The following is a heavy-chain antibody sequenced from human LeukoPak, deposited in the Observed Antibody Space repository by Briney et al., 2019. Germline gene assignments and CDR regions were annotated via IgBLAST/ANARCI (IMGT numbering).Heavy chain of an antibody. V-gene: IGHV3-23*01. CDR3: AKAAVYCGGDCYSSFGY. CDR2: ISGSGGST. Sequence: GGSLRLSCAASGFTFSSYAMSWVRQAPGKGLEWVSAISGSGGSTYYADSVKGRFTISRDNSKNTLYLQMNSLRAEDTAVYYCAKAAVYCGGDCYSSFGYWGQGTLVTVSS. D-gene: IGHD2-21*02. J-gene: IGHJ4*02. CDR1: GFTFSSYA.